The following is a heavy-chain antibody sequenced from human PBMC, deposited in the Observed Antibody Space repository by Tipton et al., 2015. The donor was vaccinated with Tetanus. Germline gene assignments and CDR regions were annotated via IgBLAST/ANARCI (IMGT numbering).Heavy chain of an antibody. CDR1: GASISPYY. CDR3: ARVQLSSSFLKYNWLDP. D-gene: IGHD3-3*02. V-gene: IGHV4-59*01. J-gene: IGHJ5*02. Sequence: TLSLTCAVSGASISPYYWCWIRQPPGKGLEWIGSIHDSGTTNYNPSLKSRLTMSVDTSNNLFSLKLTSVTAADTAVYYCARVQLSSSFLKYNWLDPWGQGTLVTVAS. CDR2: IHDSGTT.